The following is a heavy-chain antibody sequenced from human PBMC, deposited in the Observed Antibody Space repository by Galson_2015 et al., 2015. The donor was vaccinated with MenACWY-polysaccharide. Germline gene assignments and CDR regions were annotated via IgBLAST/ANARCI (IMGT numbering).Heavy chain of an antibody. CDR2: TYYRSKWYN. CDR1: GDSVSNYSAA. Sequence: CAISGDSVSNYSAAWNWIRQSPSRGLEWLGRTYYRSKWYNDYAVSVKSRITINPDTSKKQFSLQLNSVTPEDTAVYYCARENSYHCVMDVWGQGTTVTVSS. V-gene: IGHV6-1*01. CDR3: ARENSYHCVMDV. J-gene: IGHJ6*02.